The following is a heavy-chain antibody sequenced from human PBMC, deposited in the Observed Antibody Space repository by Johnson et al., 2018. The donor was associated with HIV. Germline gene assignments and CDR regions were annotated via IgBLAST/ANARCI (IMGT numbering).Heavy chain of an antibody. D-gene: IGHD3-22*01. CDR1: GFTFSSYG. Sequence: QVQLVESGGGVVQPGRSLRLSCAASGFTFSSYGMHWVRQAPGKGLEWVSVIYSGGSTYYADSVKGRFTISRDNSKNTLYLQMNSLRAEDTAVYYCASVPMIVVLDGAFDIWGQGTMVTVSS. V-gene: IGHV3-NL1*01. CDR2: IYSGGST. CDR3: ASVPMIVVLDGAFDI. J-gene: IGHJ3*02.